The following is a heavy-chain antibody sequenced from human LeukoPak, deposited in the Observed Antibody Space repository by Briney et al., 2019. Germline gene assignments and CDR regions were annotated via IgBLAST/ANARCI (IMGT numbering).Heavy chain of an antibody. V-gene: IGHV3-48*03. D-gene: IGHD3-10*01. J-gene: IGHJ6*03. CDR1: GFTFSSYE. CDR3: VREGSGSTHNMDV. Sequence: QPGGSLRLSCAASGFTFSSYEMNWVRQAPGKGLEWVSYISSSGSTIYYADSVKGRFTISRDNAKNSLYLQMNSLRVDDSAVYYCVREGSGSTHNMDVWGKGTAVTVSS. CDR2: ISSSGSTI.